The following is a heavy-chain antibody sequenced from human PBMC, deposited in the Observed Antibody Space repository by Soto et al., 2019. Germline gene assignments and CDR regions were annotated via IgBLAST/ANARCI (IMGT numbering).Heavy chain of an antibody. CDR3: AKTSYCSGGSCYPLEYFQH. J-gene: IGHJ1*01. CDR1: GFTFSSYA. Sequence: XGSLRLSCAASGFTFSSYAMSWVRQAPGKGLEWVSAISGSGGSTYYADSVKGRFTISRDNSKNTLYLQMNSLRAEDTAVYYCAKTSYCSGGSCYPLEYFQHWGQGTLVTVSS. CDR2: ISGSGGST. D-gene: IGHD2-15*01. V-gene: IGHV3-23*01.